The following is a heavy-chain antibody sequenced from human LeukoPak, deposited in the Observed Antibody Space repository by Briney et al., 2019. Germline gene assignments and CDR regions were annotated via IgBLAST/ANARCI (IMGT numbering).Heavy chain of an antibody. D-gene: IGHD4-17*01. V-gene: IGHV1-69*05. J-gene: IGHJ4*02. CDR3: AREHRDYGASDY. Sequence: SVKVSCKASVGTFSSYAISWVRQAPAQGREWMGRIIPIFGTANYAQKFQGRVTITTDESTSTAYMELSSLRSEDTAVYYCAREHRDYGASDYWGQGTLVTVSS. CDR2: IIPIFGTA. CDR1: VGTFSSYA.